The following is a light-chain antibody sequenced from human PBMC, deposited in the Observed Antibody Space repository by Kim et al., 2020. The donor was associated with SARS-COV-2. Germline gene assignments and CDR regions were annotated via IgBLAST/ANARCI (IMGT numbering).Light chain of an antibody. J-gene: IGLJ2*01. CDR1: RSNIGSNY. V-gene: IGLV1-47*01. CDR3: AAWDDSLSGVV. Sequence: GTRVTISCSGSRSNIGSNYVYWYQQLPGTAPKLLIYRNNQRPSGVPDRFSGSKSGTSASLAISGLRSEDEADYYCAAWDDSLSGVVFGGGTQLTVL. CDR2: RNN.